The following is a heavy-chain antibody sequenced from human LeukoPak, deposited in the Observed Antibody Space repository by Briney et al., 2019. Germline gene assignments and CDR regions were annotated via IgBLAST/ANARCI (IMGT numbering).Heavy chain of an antibody. CDR3: ARAGYSYGYWIFDY. D-gene: IGHD5-18*01. CDR1: GYTFTSYD. Sequence: ASVKVSCKASGYTFTSYDINWVRQATGQGLEWMGWMNPNSGNTGYAQKFQGRVTMTRNTSISTAYMELSSLRSEDTAVYYCARAGYSYGYWIFDYWGQGTLVTVSS. V-gene: IGHV1-8*01. CDR2: MNPNSGNT. J-gene: IGHJ4*02.